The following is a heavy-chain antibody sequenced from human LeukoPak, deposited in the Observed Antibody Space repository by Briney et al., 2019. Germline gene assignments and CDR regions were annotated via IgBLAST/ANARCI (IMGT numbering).Heavy chain of an antibody. CDR3: ARVGYYYYGMDV. Sequence: SETLSLTCTVSGGSISSYYLSWIRQPPGKGLEWIGYIYYSGSTNYNPSLKSRVTISADTSKSQFSLKLSSVTAADTAVYYCARVGYYYYGMDVWGQGTTATVSS. J-gene: IGHJ6*02. V-gene: IGHV4-59*01. CDR2: IYYSGST. CDR1: GGSISSYY.